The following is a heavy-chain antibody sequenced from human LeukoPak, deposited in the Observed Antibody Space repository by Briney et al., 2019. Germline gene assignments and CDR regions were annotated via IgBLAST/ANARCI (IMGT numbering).Heavy chain of an antibody. CDR1: GYTFTSCA. V-gene: IGHV1-3*03. D-gene: IGHD3-22*01. CDR3: ARCYYDSSGYYCAAFDI. Sequence: ASVKVSCKASGYTFTSCAMHWVRQAPGQRLEWMGWINAGNGNTKYSQEFQGRVTFTRDTSASTAYMELSSLRSEDMAVYYCARCYYDSSGYYCAAFDIWGQGTMVTVSS. CDR2: INAGNGNT. J-gene: IGHJ3*02.